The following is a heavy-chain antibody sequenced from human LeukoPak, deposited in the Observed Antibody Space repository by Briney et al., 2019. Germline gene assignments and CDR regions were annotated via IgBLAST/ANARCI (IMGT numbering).Heavy chain of an antibody. D-gene: IGHD6-6*01. CDR1: GFTFDDYA. Sequence: GRSLRLSCAASGFTFDDYAMHWVRQAPGKGLEWVSGISWNGGSIGYADSVKGRFTISRDNAKNSLYLQMNSLRAEDTALYYCAKEYSSSREGWFDPWGQGTLVTVSS. V-gene: IGHV3-9*01. CDR2: ISWNGGSI. J-gene: IGHJ5*02. CDR3: AKEYSSSREGWFDP.